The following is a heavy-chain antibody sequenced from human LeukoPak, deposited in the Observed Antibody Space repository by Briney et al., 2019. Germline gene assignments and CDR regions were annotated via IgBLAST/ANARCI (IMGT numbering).Heavy chain of an antibody. J-gene: IGHJ3*01. CDR1: GDSISSSY. D-gene: IGHD4-17*01. Sequence: SETLSLTGTCSGDSISSSYWNWIRQRPGKGLEWIGYIFYTGSTNYNPSLRSRVTISVDTSKNQVSLILSSVTAADTAVYYCASHDYGDPLDAFDFWGQGKMVTVSS. CDR2: IFYTGST. V-gene: IGHV4-59*01. CDR3: ASHDYGDPLDAFDF.